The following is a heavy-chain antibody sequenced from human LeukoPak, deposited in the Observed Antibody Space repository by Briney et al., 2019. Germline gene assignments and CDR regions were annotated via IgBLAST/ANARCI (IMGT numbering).Heavy chain of an antibody. Sequence: SETLSLTCTVSGGSISSYYWSWIRQPPGKGLEWIGYIYYSGSTNYNPSLKSRVAISVDTSKNQFSLKLSSVTAADTAVYYCASTRYDSSGYYHYYFDYWGQGTLVTVSS. CDR2: IYYSGST. CDR3: ASTRYDSSGYYHYYFDY. D-gene: IGHD3-22*01. V-gene: IGHV4-59*01. J-gene: IGHJ4*02. CDR1: GGSISSYY.